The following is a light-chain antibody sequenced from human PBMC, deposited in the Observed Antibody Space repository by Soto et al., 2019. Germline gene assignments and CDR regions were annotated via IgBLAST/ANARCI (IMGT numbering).Light chain of an antibody. CDR3: QQSSSTPQT. CDR1: QSISSY. CDR2: VAS. V-gene: IGKV1-39*01. J-gene: IGKJ4*01. Sequence: DIQMTQSPSSLSATVGDRVTITCRASQSISSYLSWYQQKPGKAPKLLINVASTLQSGVPSRFSGSGSGTDFTLAISSLQPEDFATYYCQQSSSTPQTFGGGTRVEIK.